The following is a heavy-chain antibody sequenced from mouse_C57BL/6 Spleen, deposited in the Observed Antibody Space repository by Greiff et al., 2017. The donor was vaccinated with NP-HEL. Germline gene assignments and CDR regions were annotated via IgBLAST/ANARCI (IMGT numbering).Heavy chain of an antibody. CDR1: GFSLTSYG. V-gene: IGHV2-4*01. Sequence: QVQLKESGPGLVQPSQSLSITCTVSGFSLTSYGVHWVRQPPGKGLEWLGVIWSGGSTDYNAAFISRLSISKDNSKSQVFFKMNSLQADDTAIYYCAKNYYDYDESYYFDYWGQGTTLTVSS. D-gene: IGHD2-4*01. CDR2: IWSGGST. J-gene: IGHJ2*01. CDR3: AKNYYDYDESYYFDY.